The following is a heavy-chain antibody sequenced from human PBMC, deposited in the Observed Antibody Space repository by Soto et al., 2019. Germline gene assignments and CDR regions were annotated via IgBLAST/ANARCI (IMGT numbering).Heavy chain of an antibody. Sequence: VQLEESGGGSVQLGESLRVSCVASGFTFRNQWMHWVRQVPGKGLVWVCRINGDGTRASYADFVKGRFTISRDNAQNLLFLQLNSLRVDDTGVYHCARGGAGGRGDAIDIWGPGTTVAVSS. CDR2: INGDGTRA. V-gene: IGHV3-74*01. J-gene: IGHJ3*02. D-gene: IGHD3-16*01. CDR3: ARGGAGGRGDAIDI. CDR1: GFTFRNQW.